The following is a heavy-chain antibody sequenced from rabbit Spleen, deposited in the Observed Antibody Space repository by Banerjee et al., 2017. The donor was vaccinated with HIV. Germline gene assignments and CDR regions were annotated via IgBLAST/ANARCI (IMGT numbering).Heavy chain of an antibody. Sequence: QSLEESGGDLVQPEGSLTLTCTASGVSFSSNYYMCWVRQAPGKGLEWIGYIDPVFGITYYANWVNGRFSISRENAQNTVFLQMTSLTAADTATYFCARDGAGGSYFALWGPGTLVTVS. CDR1: GVSFSSNYY. V-gene: IGHV1S40*01. CDR2: IDPVFGIT. CDR3: ARDGAGGSYFAL. J-gene: IGHJ6*01. D-gene: IGHD8-1*01.